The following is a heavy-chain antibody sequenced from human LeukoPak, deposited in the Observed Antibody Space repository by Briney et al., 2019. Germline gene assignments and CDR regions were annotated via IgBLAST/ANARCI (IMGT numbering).Heavy chain of an antibody. CDR2: ISHDGGNK. J-gene: IGHJ4*02. CDR1: GFTFNIYP. Sequence: GGSLRLSCAASGFTFNIYPMHWVRQAPGKGLEWVAVISHDGGNKYYADSVRGRFTISRDNSKSTLYLQMNSLTTEDTAVYYCARAHSSTWSSYFDSWGQGTLVTVSS. V-gene: IGHV3-30-3*01. D-gene: IGHD6-13*01. CDR3: ARAHSSTWSSYFDS.